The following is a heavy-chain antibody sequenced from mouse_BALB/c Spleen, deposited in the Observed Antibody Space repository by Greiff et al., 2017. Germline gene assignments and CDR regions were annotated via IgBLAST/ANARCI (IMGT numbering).Heavy chain of an antibody. J-gene: IGHJ2*01. Sequence: EVHLVESGGGLVQPGGSRKLSCAASGFTFSSFGMHWVRQAPEKGLEWVAYISSGSSTIYYADTVKGRFTISRDNPKNTLFLQMTSLRSEDTAMYYCARKRGYDNYFDYWGQGTTLTVSS. CDR3: ARKRGYDNYFDY. D-gene: IGHD2-2*01. CDR2: ISSGSSTI. CDR1: GFTFSSFG. V-gene: IGHV5-17*02.